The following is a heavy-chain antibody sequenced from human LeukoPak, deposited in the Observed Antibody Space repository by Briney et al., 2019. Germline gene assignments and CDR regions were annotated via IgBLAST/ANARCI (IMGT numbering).Heavy chain of an antibody. D-gene: IGHD3-9*01. CDR3: ARIRCGHSGSVCYNP. CDR2: ISHTEGT. CDR1: GVSINDYY. J-gene: IGHJ5*02. V-gene: IGHV4-34*01. Sequence: PSETLSLTCGVFGVSINDYYWSWIRQSPGKGLEWIGEISHTEGTRYHPSLESRVTMSVGTSENQLSLKLIFVTAADTAVYYCARIRCGHSGSVCYNPWGLGTLVTVSS.